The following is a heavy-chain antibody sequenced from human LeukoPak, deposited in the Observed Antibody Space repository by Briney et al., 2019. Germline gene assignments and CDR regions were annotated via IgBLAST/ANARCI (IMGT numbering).Heavy chain of an antibody. V-gene: IGHV4-59*08. D-gene: IGHD5-18*01. Sequence: PSETLSLTCIGSGGSISSYYWSWIRQPPGKGLEWIGYIYSSGSTDYNPSLKSRATISLDTSNHQFSLKLTSVTAADTAVYYCARHVGIHLWSLYFDYWGQGSLVTVSS. CDR2: IYSSGST. J-gene: IGHJ4*02. CDR3: ARHVGIHLWSLYFDY. CDR1: GGSISSYY.